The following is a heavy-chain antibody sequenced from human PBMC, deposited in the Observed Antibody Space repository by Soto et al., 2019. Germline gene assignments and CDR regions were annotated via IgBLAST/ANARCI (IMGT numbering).Heavy chain of an antibody. Sequence: SETLSLTCAVSGGSISSSNWWSWVRQPPGKGLEWIGEIYHSGSTNYNPSLKSRVTISVDKSKNQFSLKLSSVTAADTAVYYCARFLVGATDYYYYYGMDVWGQGTTVTVSS. CDR2: IYHSGST. D-gene: IGHD1-26*01. J-gene: IGHJ6*02. V-gene: IGHV4-4*02. CDR3: ARFLVGATDYYYYYGMDV. CDR1: GGSISSSNW.